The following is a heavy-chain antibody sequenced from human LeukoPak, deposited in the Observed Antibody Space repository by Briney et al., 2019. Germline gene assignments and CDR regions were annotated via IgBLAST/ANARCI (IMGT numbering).Heavy chain of an antibody. CDR2: ISAYNGNT. CDR1: GYTFTSYG. V-gene: IGHV1-18*01. D-gene: IGHD6-13*01. CDR3: ARVVFTAAGHDAFDI. Sequence: ASVKVSCKASGYTFTSYGISWVRQAPGQGLEWMGWISAYNGNTNYAQKLQGRVTMTTDTSTSTAYMELRSLRSDVTAVYYCARVVFTAAGHDAFDIWGQGTMVTVSS. J-gene: IGHJ3*02.